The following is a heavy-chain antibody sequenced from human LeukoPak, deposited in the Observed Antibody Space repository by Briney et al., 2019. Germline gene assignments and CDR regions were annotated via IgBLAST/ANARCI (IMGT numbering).Heavy chain of an antibody. V-gene: IGHV4-34*01. CDR3: ARDAVDDSSGPLFDY. D-gene: IGHD3-22*01. CDR1: GGSISNYY. CDR2: INHSGST. Sequence: PSETLSLTCTVSGGSISNYYWSWIRQPPGKGLEWIGEINHSGSTNYNPSLKSRVTISVDTSKNQFSLKLSSVTAADTAVYYCARDAVDDSSGPLFDYWGQGTLVTVSS. J-gene: IGHJ4*02.